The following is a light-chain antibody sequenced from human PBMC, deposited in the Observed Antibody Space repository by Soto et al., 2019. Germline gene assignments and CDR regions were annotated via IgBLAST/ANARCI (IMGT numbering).Light chain of an antibody. J-gene: IGKJ1*01. CDR1: ESIDNW. Sequence: DIQMTQSPSTLSASVVDTFTITCLASESIDNWLAWYQQKPGKAPKLLIYKASTLKSGVPSRFSGSGSGTEFTLTISSLQPDDFATYYCQHYNSYSEAFGQGTKVDIK. CDR3: QHYNSYSEA. CDR2: KAS. V-gene: IGKV1-5*03.